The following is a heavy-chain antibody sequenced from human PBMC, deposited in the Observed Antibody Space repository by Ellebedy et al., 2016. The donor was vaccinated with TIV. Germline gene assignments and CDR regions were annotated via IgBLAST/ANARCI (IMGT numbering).Heavy chain of an antibody. J-gene: IGHJ4*02. Sequence: SETLSLTCTVSGGSISVNSYYWGWVRQPPGKGLEWIGSIYYSGSTYYNPSLKSRVTISADTSKNQFSLKLSSVTAADTAVYYCASDKPFDYWGQGSLVTVSS. CDR3: ASDKPFDY. CDR2: IYYSGST. CDR1: GGSISVNSYY. V-gene: IGHV4-39*01.